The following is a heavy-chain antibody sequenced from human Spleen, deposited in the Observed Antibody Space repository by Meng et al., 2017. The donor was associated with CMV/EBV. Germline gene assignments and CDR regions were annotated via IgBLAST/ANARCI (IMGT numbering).Heavy chain of an antibody. CDR1: GFPFSAFG. Sequence: GGSLRLSCAASGFPFSAFGMHWVRQAPGKGLEWVAFMRFGGRDEYYADSVKGRFTISRDNSKNTLYLQMTSLRPEDTAVYYCAIDAFGPASEGENYFYYGMDVWGQGTTVTVSS. V-gene: IGHV3-30*02. CDR3: AIDAFGPASEGENYFYYGMDV. D-gene: IGHD3/OR15-3a*01. CDR2: MRFGGRDE. J-gene: IGHJ6*02.